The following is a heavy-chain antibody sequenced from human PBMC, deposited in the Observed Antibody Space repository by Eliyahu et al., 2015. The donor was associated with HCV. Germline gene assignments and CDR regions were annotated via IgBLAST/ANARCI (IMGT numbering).Heavy chain of an antibody. CDR3: AKDLSPYYDFWSGNIWGPASGDY. D-gene: IGHD3-3*01. J-gene: IGHJ4*02. CDR2: ISYDGSNK. V-gene: IGHV3-30*18. Sequence: QVQLVESGGXVVQPGRSLRLSCAASGFXFSXXGXXWVXXAPGKGLEWVAVISYDGSNKYYADSVKGRFTISRDNSKNTLYLQMNSLRAEDTAVYYCAKDLSPYYDFWSGNIWGPASGDYWGQGTLVTVSS. CDR1: GFXFSXXG.